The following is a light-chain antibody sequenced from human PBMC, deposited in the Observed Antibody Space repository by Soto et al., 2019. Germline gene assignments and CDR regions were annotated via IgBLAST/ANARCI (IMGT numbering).Light chain of an antibody. Sequence: EIAMTQSPATLSVSLGERATLSCRASQYISNNLAWYQQRPGQAPSLLIYGASTRATGVPARFSGSGSGTDFLLSISGLQSKDSAVYYCQQYNHWSSITFGQGTRLEIK. CDR2: GAS. CDR1: QYISNN. CDR3: QQYNHWSSIT. V-gene: IGKV3-15*01. J-gene: IGKJ5*01.